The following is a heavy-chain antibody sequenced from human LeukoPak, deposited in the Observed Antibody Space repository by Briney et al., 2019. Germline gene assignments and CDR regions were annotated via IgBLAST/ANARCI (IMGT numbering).Heavy chain of an antibody. CDR1: GYSISSGYY. Sequence: ASETLSLTCAVSGYSISSGYYWGWIRQPPGKGLEWIGSIYHSGSTYYNPSLKSRVTISVDTSKNQFSLKLSSVTAADTAVYYCASFAGLLGQYYFDYWGQGTLVTVSS. D-gene: IGHD1-26*01. CDR3: ASFAGLLGQYYFDY. J-gene: IGHJ4*02. CDR2: IYHSGST. V-gene: IGHV4-38-2*01.